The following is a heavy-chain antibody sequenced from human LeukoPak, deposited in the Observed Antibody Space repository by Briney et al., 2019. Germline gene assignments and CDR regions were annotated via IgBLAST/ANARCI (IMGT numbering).Heavy chain of an antibody. J-gene: IGHJ1*01. CDR1: GFTLSGAW. CDR3: ARVSGPGLDEYFRL. CDR2: INPDGTDT. D-gene: IGHD3-10*01. V-gene: IGHV3-74*01. Sequence: GGSLRLSCAASGFTLSGAWMHWVRQAPGKGLVWVSRINPDGTDTRYADSVKGRFTISRDDAKNTLYLHMNSLRAEDTAVYYCARVSGPGLDEYFRLWGQGTLVTVSS.